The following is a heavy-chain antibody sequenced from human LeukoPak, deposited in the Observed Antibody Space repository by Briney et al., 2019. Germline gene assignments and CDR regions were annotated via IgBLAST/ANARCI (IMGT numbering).Heavy chain of an antibody. CDR1: GFIFSNYW. D-gene: IGHD5-18*01. CDR2: IKDESEK. V-gene: IGHV3-7*01. CDR3: AKGYSYGIDY. J-gene: IGHJ4*02. Sequence: GGSLRLSCAASGFIFSNYWMSWVRQAPGKGLEWVANIKDESEKYYVDSVKGRFTISRDNAKNSLFLQMNSLRAEDTAVYYCAKGYSYGIDYWGQGTLVTVSS.